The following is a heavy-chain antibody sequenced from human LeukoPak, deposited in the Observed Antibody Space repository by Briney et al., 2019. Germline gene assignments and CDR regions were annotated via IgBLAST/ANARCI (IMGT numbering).Heavy chain of an antibody. Sequence: ASVKVSCKASGYTFTGYYIHWVRQAPGQGLEWMGIIIPSAGRTNYAQKFRGRVSMTTDMSTSTVYMELSSLRSEDTAVYYCARGWVAAAGSSFWWFDPWGQGTLVTVSS. J-gene: IGHJ5*02. CDR2: IIPSAGRT. CDR1: GYTFTGYY. D-gene: IGHD6-13*01. CDR3: ARGWVAAAGSSFWWFDP. V-gene: IGHV1-46*01.